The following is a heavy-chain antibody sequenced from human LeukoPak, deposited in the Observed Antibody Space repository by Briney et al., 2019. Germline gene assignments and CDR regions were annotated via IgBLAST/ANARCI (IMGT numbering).Heavy chain of an antibody. Sequence: EGSLRLSCAASGFTFSTYGMHWVRQAPGKGLEWVAAISYDGTNKHYADSVKGRFTLSRDNSKNMLYLQMNSLRAEDTALYYCAETGPTDFWGQGTLVTVSS. CDR1: GFTFSTYG. V-gene: IGHV3-30*03. D-gene: IGHD3-9*01. J-gene: IGHJ4*02. CDR2: ISYDGTNK. CDR3: AETGPTDF.